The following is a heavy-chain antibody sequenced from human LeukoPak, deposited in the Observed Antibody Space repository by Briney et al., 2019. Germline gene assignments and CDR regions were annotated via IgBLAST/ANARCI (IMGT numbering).Heavy chain of an antibody. J-gene: IGHJ4*02. D-gene: IGHD3-3*01. Sequence: GGSLRLSCAASGFTFSSYAMSWVRKAPGKGLEWVSGISGSGGSTYYADSVKGRFTISRDNSKNTLYLQMNSLRAEDTAVYYCAKDKTSSIFGVAPDYWGQGTLVTVSS. CDR3: AKDKTSSIFGVAPDY. CDR2: ISGSGGST. V-gene: IGHV3-23*01. CDR1: GFTFSSYA.